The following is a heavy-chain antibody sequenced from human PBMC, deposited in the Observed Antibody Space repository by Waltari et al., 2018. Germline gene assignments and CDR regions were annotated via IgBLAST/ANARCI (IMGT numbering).Heavy chain of an antibody. J-gene: IGHJ4*02. CDR2: IGSSGSTI. V-gene: IGHV3-48*03. Sequence: EVQLVESGGRSVLPGESLRLSCAASGFKFLTYEINWVRQAPGKGLEWIAYIGSSGSTIYYADSVKGRFTVSRDNARDSAFLQMDTLRVEDTAVYFCARAGLSRPFDWPYFDSWGPGTLVTVSS. D-gene: IGHD3-9*01. CDR1: GFKFLTYE. CDR3: ARAGLSRPFDWPYFDS.